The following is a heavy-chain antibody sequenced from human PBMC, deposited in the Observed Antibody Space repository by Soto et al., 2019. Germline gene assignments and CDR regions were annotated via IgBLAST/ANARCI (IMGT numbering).Heavy chain of an antibody. D-gene: IGHD5-12*01. CDR3: ARRIYHGYEIFDY. CDR2: ISPSDSYS. Sequence: GESLKISCKGSGYSFSSYWITWVRQKPGEALEWMGRISPSDSYSDYSPTFQGHVSISTDKYTSTVYLEWSSLKASDTGMYYCARRIYHGYEIFDYRGQGTRVTVCS. J-gene: IGHJ4*02. V-gene: IGHV5-10-1*01. CDR1: GYSFSSYW.